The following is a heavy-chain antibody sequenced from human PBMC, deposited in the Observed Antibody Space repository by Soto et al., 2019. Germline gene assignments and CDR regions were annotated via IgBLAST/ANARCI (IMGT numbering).Heavy chain of an antibody. CDR2: ISANSGST. J-gene: IGHJ4*02. V-gene: IGHV1-18*01. CDR3: AFKLQKGVAGSYFDY. Sequence: GASVKVSCKASGYTFTSYGISWVRQAPGQGLEWMGWISANSGSTNYAQKLQGRVTMTTDTSTSTAYMELSRLRSDDTAVYYCAFKLQKGVAGSYFDYWGQGTLVTVSS. CDR1: GYTFTSYG. D-gene: IGHD6-19*01.